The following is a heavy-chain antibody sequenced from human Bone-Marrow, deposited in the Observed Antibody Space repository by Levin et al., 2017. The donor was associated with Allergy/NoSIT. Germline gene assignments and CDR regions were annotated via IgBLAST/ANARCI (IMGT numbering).Heavy chain of an antibody. J-gene: IGHJ3*02. V-gene: IGHV4-61*01. CDR2: IYYSGST. D-gene: IGHD3-16*02. CDR1: GGSVSSGSYY. Sequence: SQTLSLTCTVSGGSVSSGSYYWSWIRQPPGKGLEWIGYIYYSGSTNYNPSLKSRVTISVDTSKNQFSLKLSSVTAADTAVYYCARSDYIWGSYRPSAFDIWGQGTMVTVSS. CDR3: ARSDYIWGSYRPSAFDI.